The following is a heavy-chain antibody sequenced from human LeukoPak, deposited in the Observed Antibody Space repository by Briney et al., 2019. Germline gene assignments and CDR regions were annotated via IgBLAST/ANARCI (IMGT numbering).Heavy chain of an antibody. CDR2: IYSGGST. V-gene: IGHV3-53*01. J-gene: IGHJ4*02. Sequence: PGGSLRLSCAASGFTVSSNYMSWVRQAPGKGLEWVSIIYSGGSTYYADSVKGRFTVSRDNSKNTLYLQMNSLRAEDTAMYYCARESGYAVGDYWGQGTLVTVSS. CDR3: ARESGYAVGDY. CDR1: GFTVSSNY. D-gene: IGHD5-12*01.